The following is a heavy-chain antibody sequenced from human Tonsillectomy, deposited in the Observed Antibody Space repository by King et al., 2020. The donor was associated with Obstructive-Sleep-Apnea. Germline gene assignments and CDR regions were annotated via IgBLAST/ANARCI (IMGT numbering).Heavy chain of an antibody. CDR2: ICSSSTYI. J-gene: IGHJ3*02. Sequence: VKLVESGGGLVKPGGSLRLSCAASGFTFSTYSMNWVRQAPGKGLEWVSSICSSSTYIYYADSVKGRFTISRDNAKNSLYLQMNSLRAEDTAVYYCARDWRVGAAAETDAFDIWGQGTMVTVSA. CDR1: GFTFSTYS. D-gene: IGHD6-13*01. V-gene: IGHV3-21*01. CDR3: ARDWRVGAAAETDAFDI.